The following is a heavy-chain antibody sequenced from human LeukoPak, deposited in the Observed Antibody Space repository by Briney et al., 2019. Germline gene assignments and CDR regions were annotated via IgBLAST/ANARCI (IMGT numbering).Heavy chain of an antibody. J-gene: IGHJ4*02. D-gene: IGHD6-13*01. CDR3: AKTRRWEIAAAGTFDY. Sequence: PGGSLRLSCAASGFTFSSYAMSWVRQAPGKGLEWVSAIGSGGGTYYADSVKGRFTISRDNSKNTLYLQMNSPRAEDTAVYYCAKTRRWEIAAAGTFDYWGQGTLVTVSS. CDR1: GFTFSSYA. V-gene: IGHV3-23*01. CDR2: IGSGGGT.